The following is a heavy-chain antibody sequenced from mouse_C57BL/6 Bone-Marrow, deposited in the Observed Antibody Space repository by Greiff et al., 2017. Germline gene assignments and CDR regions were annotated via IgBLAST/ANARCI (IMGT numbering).Heavy chain of an antibody. CDR3: ASPLWLRRAWFAY. CDR2: IYPRSGNT. V-gene: IGHV1-81*01. Sequence: QVQLQQSGAELARPGASVKLSCKASGYTFTSYGISWVKQRTGQGLEWIGEIYPRSGNTYYNEKFKGKATLTADKSSSTAYMELRSLTSEDSAVYVCASPLWLRRAWFAYWGQGTLVTVSA. D-gene: IGHD2-2*01. CDR1: GYTFTSYG. J-gene: IGHJ3*01.